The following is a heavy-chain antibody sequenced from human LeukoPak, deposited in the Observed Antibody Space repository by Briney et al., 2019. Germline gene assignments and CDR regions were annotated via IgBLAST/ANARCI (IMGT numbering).Heavy chain of an antibody. CDR2: VSPNSGIT. J-gene: IGHJ4*02. Sequence: ASVKVSCKASGYTFTTFDINWVRQAPGQGLERMGWVSPNSGITVYAQKFQDRVTITGDTSISTAYMELSSLRSEDTAVYYCARGSPGGGDVETWGQGTLVTVSS. CDR3: ARGSPGGGDVET. D-gene: IGHD2-21*02. CDR1: GYTFTTFD. V-gene: IGHV1-8*03.